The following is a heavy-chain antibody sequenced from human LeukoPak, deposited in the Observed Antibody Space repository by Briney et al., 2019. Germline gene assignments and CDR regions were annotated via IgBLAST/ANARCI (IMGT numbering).Heavy chain of an antibody. CDR3: ARMNYVSSGWGAPFDS. CDR1: GFTFTSYW. V-gene: IGHV3-7*01. J-gene: IGHJ4*02. D-gene: IGHD1-7*01. CDR2: INEDGGGR. Sequence: GGSLRLSCAASGFTFTSYWMTWVRQAPGKGLEWVANINEDGGGRYYVDSVKGRFTISRDNAENSVHLQMNTLRAEDTAVYYCARMNYVSSGWGAPFDSWGQGTLVTVSS.